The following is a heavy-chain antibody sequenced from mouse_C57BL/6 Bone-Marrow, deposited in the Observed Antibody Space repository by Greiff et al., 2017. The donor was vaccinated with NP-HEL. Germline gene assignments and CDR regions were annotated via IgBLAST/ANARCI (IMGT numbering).Heavy chain of an antibody. D-gene: IGHD1-1*01. CDR1: GYTFTSYW. Sequence: QVQLQQPGTELVKPGASVKLSCKASGYTFTSYWVHWVKQRPGQGLEWIGNINPSNGGTKYNEKFKSKATLTVDKSSSTAYMQLSSLTSEDSAVYYCARGDYYGSSSWFAYWGQGTLVTVSA. V-gene: IGHV1-53*01. J-gene: IGHJ3*01. CDR2: INPSNGGT. CDR3: ARGDYYGSSSWFAY.